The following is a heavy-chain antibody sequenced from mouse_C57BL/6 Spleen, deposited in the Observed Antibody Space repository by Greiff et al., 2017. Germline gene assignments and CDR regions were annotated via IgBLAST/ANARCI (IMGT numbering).Heavy chain of an antibody. CDR1: GYTFTDYY. CDR2: INPYNGGT. V-gene: IGHV1-19*01. J-gene: IGHJ2*01. Sequence: VHVKQSGPVLVKPGASVKMSCKASGYTFTDYYMNWVKQSHGKSLEWIGVINPYNGGTSYNQKFKGKATLTVDKSSSTAYMELNSLTSEDSAVYYCARDYYGEDYFDYWGQGTTLTVSS. D-gene: IGHD1-1*01. CDR3: ARDYYGEDYFDY.